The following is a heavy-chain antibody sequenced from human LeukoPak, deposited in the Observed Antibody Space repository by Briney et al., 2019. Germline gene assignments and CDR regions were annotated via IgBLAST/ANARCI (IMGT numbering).Heavy chain of an antibody. CDR1: GGSMSNNTFY. Sequence: PPETLSLTCTVSGGSMSNNTFYWGWIRQPPGKGLEWIGSIYHTGPTYYNPSLKSRVTISVDTPKNQFSLKLSSVTAADTAVYYCARVLIWFGQLRNWFDPWGPGTLVTVSS. J-gene: IGHJ5*02. CDR2: IYHTGPT. D-gene: IGHD3-10*01. CDR3: ARVLIWFGQLRNWFDP. V-gene: IGHV4-39*07.